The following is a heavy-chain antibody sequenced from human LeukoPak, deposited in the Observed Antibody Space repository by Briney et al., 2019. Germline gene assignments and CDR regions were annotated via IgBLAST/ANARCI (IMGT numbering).Heavy chain of an antibody. CDR2: ISYDGSSK. J-gene: IGHJ4*02. V-gene: IGHV3-30*14. CDR1: GFTFSSSP. D-gene: IGHD2-8*02. Sequence: GRSLRLSCEASGFTFSSSPMHWVRQAPGKGLEWLAVISYDGSSKYYSDSVKGRFTISRDNSKNTLYLQMNSLRPDDTAVHSCAKVDTRGVAAGGDQWGQGTLVTVSS. CDR3: AKVDTRGVAAGGDQ.